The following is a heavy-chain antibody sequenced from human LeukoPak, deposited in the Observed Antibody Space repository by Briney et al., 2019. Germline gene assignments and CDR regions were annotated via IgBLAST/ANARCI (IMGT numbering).Heavy chain of an antibody. CDR2: IIPIFGTA. J-gene: IGHJ5*02. CDR3: AKEEDGSGSYYNGNWFDP. D-gene: IGHD3-10*01. CDR1: GGTFSSYA. Sequence: SVKVSCKSSGGTFSSYAISWVRQAPGHGLEWMGGIIPIFGTANYAQKFQGRVTITADKSTSTAYMELSSLRSGDTAVYYCAKEEDGSGSYYNGNWFDPWGQGTLSPSPQ. V-gene: IGHV1-69*06.